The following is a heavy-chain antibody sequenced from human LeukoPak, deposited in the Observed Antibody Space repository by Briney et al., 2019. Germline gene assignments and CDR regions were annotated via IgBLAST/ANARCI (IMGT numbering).Heavy chain of an antibody. CDR1: GYSFTSYW. D-gene: IGHD1-1*01. V-gene: IGHV5-51*01. CDR3: ARTPQGLEPHFFDY. CDR2: IYPGDSET. J-gene: IGHJ4*02. Sequence: GESLKISCKGFGYSFTSYWIGWVRQMPGKGLEWMGIIYPGDSETRYSPSFQGQVTISADKTISTAYLQWSSLKASDTAMYCCARTPQGLEPHFFDYWGQGTLVTVSS.